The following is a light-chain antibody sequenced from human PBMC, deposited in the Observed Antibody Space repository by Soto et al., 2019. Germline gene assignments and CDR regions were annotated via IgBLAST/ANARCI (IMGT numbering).Light chain of an antibody. CDR2: KAS. Sequence: DIQMTQSPSTLSASLRDRVAVTCRASQSISSWLAWYQQKPGKAPNLLIYKASTLESGVPSRFSGSGSGTEFTLTISSVQPDDFATYYCQQYKSYPLTFGGGTKV. J-gene: IGKJ4*01. CDR3: QQYKSYPLT. CDR1: QSISSW. V-gene: IGKV1-5*03.